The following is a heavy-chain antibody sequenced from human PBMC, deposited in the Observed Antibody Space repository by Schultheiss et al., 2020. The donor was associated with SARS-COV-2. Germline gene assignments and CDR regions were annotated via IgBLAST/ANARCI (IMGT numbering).Heavy chain of an antibody. D-gene: IGHD1-1*01. V-gene: IGHV3-23*01. J-gene: IGHJ4*02. Sequence: GGSLRLSCAASGFTFSSYAMSWVRQAPGKGLEWVSAISGSGGSTYYADSVKGRFTISRDNSKNTLYLQMNSLITEDTAVYYCAKDEITTTGPDYPDYWGQGTLVTVSS. CDR2: ISGSGGST. CDR3: AKDEITTTGPDYPDY. CDR1: GFTFSSYA.